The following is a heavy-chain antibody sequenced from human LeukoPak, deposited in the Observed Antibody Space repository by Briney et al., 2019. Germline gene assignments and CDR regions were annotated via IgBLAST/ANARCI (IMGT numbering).Heavy chain of an antibody. CDR1: GFTFTMSG. V-gene: IGHV3-30*02. D-gene: IGHD3-3*01. CDR3: VKDGEWTFDV. CDR2: IGRDKNTK. J-gene: IGHJ3*01. Sequence: PGGSLRLSCAASGFTFTMSGMHWVRQGPGEGLEWVAFIGRDKNTKYYADSVKGRFTISGDSSYNTAFLQVNSLRTEDTALYYCVKDGEWTFDVWGQGTMVTVSS.